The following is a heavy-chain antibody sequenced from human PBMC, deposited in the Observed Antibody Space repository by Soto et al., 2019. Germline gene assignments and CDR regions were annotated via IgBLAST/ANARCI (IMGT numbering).Heavy chain of an antibody. J-gene: IGHJ6*02. CDR2: IIPIFGTA. D-gene: IGHD2-21*02. CDR3: ARAYCGGDCYSTGYYYYGMDV. V-gene: IGHV1-69*01. CDR1: GGTFSSYA. Sequence: QVQLVQSGAEVKKPGSSVKVSCKASGGTFSSYAISWVRQAPGQGLEWMGGIIPIFGTANYAQKFQGRVTITADESMSTAYMELSSLRSEDTAVYYCARAYCGGDCYSTGYYYYGMDVWGQGTTVTVSS.